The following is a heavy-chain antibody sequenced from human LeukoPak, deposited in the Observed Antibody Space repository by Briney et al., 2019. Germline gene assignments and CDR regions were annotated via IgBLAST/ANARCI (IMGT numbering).Heavy chain of an antibody. CDR3: AKDRYSGSSSDAFDI. CDR2: ISWNSGSI. D-gene: IGHD1-26*01. CDR1: QFTFGDYA. V-gene: IGHV3-9*01. Sequence: GRSLRLSCAASQFTFGDYAMHWVRQAPGKGLEWVSGISWNSGSIAYADSVKGRFTISRDNAKNCLYLQMNSLRAEDTALYYCAKDRYSGSSSDAFDIWGQGTMVTVSP. J-gene: IGHJ3*02.